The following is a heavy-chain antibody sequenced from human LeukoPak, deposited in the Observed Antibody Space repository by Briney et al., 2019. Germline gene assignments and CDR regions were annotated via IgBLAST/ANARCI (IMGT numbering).Heavy chain of an antibody. Sequence: SETLSLTCTVSGGSISSSSYYWGWIRQPPGKGLEWIGSIYYSGSTYYNPSLKSRVTISVDTSKNQFSLKMGSVTAAATAVYYCGRLGAAAGYYYYYMDVWGKGTTVTVSS. J-gene: IGHJ6*03. D-gene: IGHD6-13*01. CDR3: GRLGAAAGYYYYYMDV. CDR1: GGSISSSSYY. V-gene: IGHV4-39*01. CDR2: IYYSGST.